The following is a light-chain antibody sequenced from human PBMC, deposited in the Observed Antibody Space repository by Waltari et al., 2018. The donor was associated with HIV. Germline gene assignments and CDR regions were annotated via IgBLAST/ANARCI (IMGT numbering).Light chain of an antibody. V-gene: IGKV3-20*01. CDR3: QQYEASPPMYT. Sequence: EPVLTQSPGTLSLSSGERATLSCRASQTININYLAWYQHRPGLPPSLLIHDASSRDTGIPDRFRCGGSGTDFALTLSSLEPEDFAVYFCQQYEASPPMYTFGQGTRLEV. CDR2: DAS. CDR1: QTININY. J-gene: IGKJ2*01.